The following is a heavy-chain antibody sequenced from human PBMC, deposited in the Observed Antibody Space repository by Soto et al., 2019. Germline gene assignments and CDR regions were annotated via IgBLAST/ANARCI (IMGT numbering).Heavy chain of an antibody. D-gene: IGHD2-2*01. CDR1: GGTFSSYA. J-gene: IGHJ6*02. V-gene: IGHV1-69*01. Sequence: QVQLVQSGAEVKKPGSSVKVSCKASGGTFSSYAISWVRQAPGPGLEWMGGIIPIFGTANYAQKFQGRVTITADESTSTADMELSSLRSEDTAVYYCARVNIVVVPAARGSYYYYGMDVWGQGGTVTVSS. CDR2: IIPIFGTA. CDR3: ARVNIVVVPAARGSYYYYGMDV.